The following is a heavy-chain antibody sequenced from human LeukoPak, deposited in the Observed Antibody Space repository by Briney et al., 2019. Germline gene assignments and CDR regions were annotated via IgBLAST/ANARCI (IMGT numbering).Heavy chain of an antibody. CDR1: GYTFTAYY. V-gene: IGHV1-46*01. D-gene: IGHD1-26*01. CDR3: ARDNSVGDTAWWFDP. Sequence: ASVKVSCKATGYTFTAYYMHWVRQAPGQGLEWMGLINPSGSDTVYAQKFQGRVTMTRDMSTSTDYMELSSLRFDDTAVYYCARDNSVGDTAWWFDPWGQGTPVTVSS. CDR2: INPSGSDT. J-gene: IGHJ5*02.